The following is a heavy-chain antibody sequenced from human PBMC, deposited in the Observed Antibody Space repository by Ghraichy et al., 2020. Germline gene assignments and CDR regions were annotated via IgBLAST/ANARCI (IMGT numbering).Heavy chain of an antibody. CDR3: AKPYYYETSGYVDY. CDR1: GFTFSRYA. Sequence: GGSLRLSCAASGFTFSRYAMSWVRQAPGKGLEWVSGISGSGGSTYYADSVKGRFTISRDNSKNTLYLQMNSLRAEDTAVYYCAKPYYYETSGYVDYWGQGTLVTVSS. V-gene: IGHV3-23*01. CDR2: ISGSGGST. D-gene: IGHD3-22*01. J-gene: IGHJ4*02.